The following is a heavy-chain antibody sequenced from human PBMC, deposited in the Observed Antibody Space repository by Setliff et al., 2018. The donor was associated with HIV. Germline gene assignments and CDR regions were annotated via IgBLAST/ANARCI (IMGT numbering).Heavy chain of an antibody. CDR1: ADSFSGFY. V-gene: IGHV4-34*01. CDR3: ARGPRWGISLQRDPWFDP. J-gene: IGHJ5*02. CDR2: INHSGDT. D-gene: IGHD7-27*01. Sequence: KPSETLSLTCGVYADSFSGFYWSWIRHVPGKGLEWIGEINHSGDTNYNPSLRRRVTISVDTSKSQISLNLTSVTAADTGVYYCARGPRWGISLQRDPWFDPWGQGTRVTVSS.